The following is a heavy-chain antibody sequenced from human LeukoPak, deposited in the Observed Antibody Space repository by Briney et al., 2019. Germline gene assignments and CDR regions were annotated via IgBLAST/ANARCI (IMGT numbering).Heavy chain of an antibody. CDR3: ARVDGSGSEAFDP. J-gene: IGHJ5*02. CDR1: GGSISSYY. D-gene: IGHD3-10*01. Sequence: SETLSLTCTVSGGSISSYYWSWIRQPPGKGLEWIGYIYYSGSTNYNPSLKSRVTISVDTSKNQFSLKLSSVTAADTAVYYCARVDGSGSEAFDPWGQGTLVTVSS. CDR2: IYYSGST. V-gene: IGHV4-59*01.